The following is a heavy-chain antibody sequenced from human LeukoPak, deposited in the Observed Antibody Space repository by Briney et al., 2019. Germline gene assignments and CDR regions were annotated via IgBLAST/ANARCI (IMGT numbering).Heavy chain of an antibody. D-gene: IGHD2-2*01. CDR1: GGSISSGDYY. CDR2: IYTSGST. CDR3: ARGGVGEYCTGTSCYPFDK. Sequence: SETLSLTCTVSGGSISSGDYYWSWIRQPAGKGLEWIGRIYTSGSTNYNPSLKSRVTISVDTSKNQFSLKVTSVTAADTAVYYCARGGVGEYCTGTSCYPFDKWGQGTLVTVSS. V-gene: IGHV4-61*02. J-gene: IGHJ4*02.